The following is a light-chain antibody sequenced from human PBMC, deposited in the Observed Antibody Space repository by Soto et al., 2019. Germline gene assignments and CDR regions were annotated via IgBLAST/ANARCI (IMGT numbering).Light chain of an antibody. V-gene: IGLV2-14*01. Sequence: QSALTQPASVSGSPGQSITISCTGTSSDIGSNNYVSWFQQRPGKAPTLIIYEVSNRPSGVSTHFSGSKSGNTASLTISGLLPEDAAEYCCSSYTTTTRLFGGGTKLTVL. CDR2: EVS. CDR3: SSYTTTTRL. CDR1: SSDIGSNNY. J-gene: IGLJ3*02.